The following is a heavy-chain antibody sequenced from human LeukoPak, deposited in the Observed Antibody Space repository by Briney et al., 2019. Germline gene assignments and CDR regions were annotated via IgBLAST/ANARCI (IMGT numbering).Heavy chain of an antibody. CDR1: GGSISSSSYY. Sequence: SETLSLTCTVSGGSISSSSYYWGWIRQPPGKGLEWIGYIYYSGSTYYNPSLKSRVTMSVDTSKNQFSLKLSSVTATDTAVYYCARYGSGSYYSHFDYWGLGTLVTVSS. CDR3: ARYGSGSYYSHFDY. CDR2: IYYSGST. V-gene: IGHV4-39*01. J-gene: IGHJ4*02. D-gene: IGHD3-10*01.